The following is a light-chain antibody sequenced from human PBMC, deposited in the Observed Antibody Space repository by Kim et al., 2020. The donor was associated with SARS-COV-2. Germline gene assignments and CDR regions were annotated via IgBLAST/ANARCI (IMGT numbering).Light chain of an antibody. CDR1: QGISNK. CDR2: AAS. CDR3: QKYDTVPLT. V-gene: IGKV1-27*01. Sequence: AFVGDRVTITCRASQGISNKLAWYQQKPGKVPNRLIFAASTVRSGVPSRFSGSGSGTDFTLIISSLQPEDVADYYSQKYDTVPLTSGGGTKVEIK. J-gene: IGKJ4*01.